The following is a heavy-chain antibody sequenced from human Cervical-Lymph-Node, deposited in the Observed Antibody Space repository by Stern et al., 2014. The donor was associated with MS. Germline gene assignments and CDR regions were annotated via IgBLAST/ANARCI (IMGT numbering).Heavy chain of an antibody. Sequence: EVQLVESGGGLVRPGGSLRLSCAASGFSFSSYGLNWVRQAPGKGLEWVSFIRSGSSKIHYADSVKGRFTISRDNAKNSVYLQMNSLTAEDTAVYFCARDAQLWLIENPWYFDYWGQGTLVTVSS. D-gene: IGHD2-15*01. V-gene: IGHV3-21*01. CDR1: GFSFSSYG. J-gene: IGHJ4*02. CDR2: IRSGSSKI. CDR3: ARDAQLWLIENPWYFDY.